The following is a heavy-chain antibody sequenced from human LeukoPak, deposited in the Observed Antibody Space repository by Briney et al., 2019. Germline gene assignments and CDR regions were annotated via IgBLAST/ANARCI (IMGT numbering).Heavy chain of an antibody. CDR2: INPNSGGT. D-gene: IGHD3-22*01. J-gene: IGHJ4*02. V-gene: IGHV1-2*02. CDR3: ARGYARAYYYDSSGPGY. Sequence: GAPVKVSCKASGYTFTGYYMHWVRQAPGQGLEWMGWINPNSGGTNYAQKFQGRVTMTRDTSISTAYMELSRLRSDDTAVYYCARGYARAYYYDSSGPGYWGQGTLVTVSS. CDR1: GYTFTGYY.